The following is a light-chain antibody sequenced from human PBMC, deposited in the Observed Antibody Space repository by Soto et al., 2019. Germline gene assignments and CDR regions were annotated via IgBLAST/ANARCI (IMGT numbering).Light chain of an antibody. CDR2: STS. Sequence: ESVLNECPGTMSLSPGERATLSCRASQSVGDTYLAWYQQKPGQAPRLLMYSTSIRATGIPDRFSGSGSGTDFTLTISRLDPEDFAVYYCQQFSSYPLTFGGGTTVDIK. CDR3: QQFSSYPLT. V-gene: IGKV3-20*01. CDR1: QSVGDTY. J-gene: IGKJ4*01.